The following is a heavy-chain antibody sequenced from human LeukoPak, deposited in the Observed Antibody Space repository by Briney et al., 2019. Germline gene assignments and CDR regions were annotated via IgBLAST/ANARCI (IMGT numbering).Heavy chain of an antibody. CDR2: ISIDGREK. Sequence: GGSLRLSCAASGFTFRNYSMHWVRQAPGKGLEWVAVISIDGREKYYADSVKGRFTISRDNSKNTLYLQMSSLRGDDTAVYYCANPQSRGYDYLDYWGQGTLVTVSS. D-gene: IGHD5-12*01. V-gene: IGHV3-30*18. J-gene: IGHJ4*02. CDR3: ANPQSRGYDYLDY. CDR1: GFTFRNYS.